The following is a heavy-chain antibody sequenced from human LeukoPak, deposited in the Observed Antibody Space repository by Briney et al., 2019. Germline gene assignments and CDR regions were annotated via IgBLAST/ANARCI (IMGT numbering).Heavy chain of an antibody. Sequence: PGGSLRLSCAASGFTFNNYAMNWVRQAPGKGLVGVSSISGSGGSTYYGDPVKGRFTISRDNSKNTLYLQMNSLRVEDTAVYYCATRSYFGGQGTLVTVSS. V-gene: IGHV3-23*01. J-gene: IGHJ4*02. CDR3: ATRSYF. D-gene: IGHD2/OR15-2a*01. CDR1: GFTFNNYA. CDR2: ISGSGGST.